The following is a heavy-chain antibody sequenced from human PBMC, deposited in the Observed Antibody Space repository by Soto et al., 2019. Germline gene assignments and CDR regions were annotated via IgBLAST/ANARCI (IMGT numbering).Heavy chain of an antibody. V-gene: IGHV1-69*01. CDR3: ASGASRWYPYCFDS. D-gene: IGHD6-13*01. CDR1: EGTFNSYA. CDR2: TITYDNTL. Sequence: QAQVVQSGAEVRKPGSSVKLSCKASEGTFNSYAIAWVRQAPGQGLEWMGGTITYDNTLNYAQKFQARVTITADDSTNTVYMELSSLRSDDTAVYFCASGASRWYPYCFDSWAQGTLVTVSS. J-gene: IGHJ4*02.